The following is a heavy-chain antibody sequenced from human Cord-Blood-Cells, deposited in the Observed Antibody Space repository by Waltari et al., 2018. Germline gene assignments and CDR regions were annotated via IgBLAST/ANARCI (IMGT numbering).Heavy chain of an antibody. CDR1: GFTFSSYG. Sequence: QVQLVESGGGVVQPGGSLRLSCAASGFTFSSYGMHWVRQAPGKGLEWVAFIRYDGSNKYYADSVKGRFTISRDNSKNTLYLQMTSLRAEDTAVYYCAKDRGIAARPAYYFDYWGQGTLVTVSS. V-gene: IGHV3-30*02. CDR2: IRYDGSNK. CDR3: AKDRGIAARPAYYFDY. D-gene: IGHD6-6*01. J-gene: IGHJ4*02.